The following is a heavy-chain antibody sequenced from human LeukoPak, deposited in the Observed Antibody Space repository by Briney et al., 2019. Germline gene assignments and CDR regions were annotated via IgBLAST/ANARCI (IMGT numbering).Heavy chain of an antibody. CDR1: GFTVSSNY. D-gene: IGHD6-6*01. Sequence: GGSLRLSCAASGFTVSSNYMSWVRQAPGKGLEWVSAISGSGGSTYYADSVKGRFTISRDNSKNTLYLQMNSLRAEDTAVYYCAKGSYSSSIHFDYWGQGTLVTVSS. J-gene: IGHJ4*02. V-gene: IGHV3-23*01. CDR2: ISGSGGST. CDR3: AKGSYSSSIHFDY.